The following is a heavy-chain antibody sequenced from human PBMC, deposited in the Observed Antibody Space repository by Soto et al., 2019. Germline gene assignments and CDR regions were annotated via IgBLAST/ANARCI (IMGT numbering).Heavy chain of an antibody. CDR3: ARDDIIGTFGNSGDWFEP. CDR1: GGSFSSYG. CDR2: IIPFLGTS. J-gene: IGHJ5*02. Sequence: SVKVSRKASGGSFSSYGLNWVRRAPGQGQEWVGRIIPFLGTSNYAQTFQGRVTMTADDSTSTIYMELSSLRSADTAVYYCARDDIIGTFGNSGDWFEPWGQGTIVTVSS. V-gene: IGHV1-69*11. D-gene: IGHD1-7*01.